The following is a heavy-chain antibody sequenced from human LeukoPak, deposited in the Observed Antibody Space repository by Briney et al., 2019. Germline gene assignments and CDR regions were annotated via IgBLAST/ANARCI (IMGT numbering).Heavy chain of an antibody. CDR1: GFTFGDYA. V-gene: IGHV3-49*04. J-gene: IGHJ4*02. Sequence: GGSLRLSCTASGFTFGDYAMSWVRLAPGKGLEWVGFIRSKAYGGTTEYAASVKGRFTISRDDSKSIAYLQMNSLKTEDTAVYYCTRHTYYYGSGSKIDYWGQGTLVTVSS. CDR2: IRSKAYGGTT. D-gene: IGHD3-10*01. CDR3: TRHTYYYGSGSKIDY.